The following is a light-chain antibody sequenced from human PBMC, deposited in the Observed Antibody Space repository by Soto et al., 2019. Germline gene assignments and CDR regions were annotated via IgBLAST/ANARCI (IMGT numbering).Light chain of an antibody. CDR3: VSYTSTSTPFV. V-gene: IGLV2-14*01. CDR1: SSDIGGYKY. J-gene: IGLJ1*01. CDR2: EVS. Sequence: QSALTQPASVSGSPGQSITISCTGTSSDIGGYKYVSWYQQQPGKAPKLMIYEVSNRPSGVSSRFSGSKSGNTASLTISGLQAEDEADYYCVSYTSTSTPFVFGTGTKLTVL.